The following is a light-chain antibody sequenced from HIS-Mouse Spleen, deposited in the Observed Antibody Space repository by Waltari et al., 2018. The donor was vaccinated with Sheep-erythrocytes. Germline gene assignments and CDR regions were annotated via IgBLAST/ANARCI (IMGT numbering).Light chain of an antibody. V-gene: IGLV2-23*01. CDR2: EGS. CDR3: CSYAGSSTPWV. J-gene: IGLJ3*02. CDR1: SSDVGSYNL. Sequence: SPGQSITISCTGTSSDVGSYNLFSWYQQHPGKAPKLMIYEGSKRPSGVSNRFSGSKSGNTASLTISGLQAEDEADYYCCSYAGSSTPWVFGGGTKLTVL.